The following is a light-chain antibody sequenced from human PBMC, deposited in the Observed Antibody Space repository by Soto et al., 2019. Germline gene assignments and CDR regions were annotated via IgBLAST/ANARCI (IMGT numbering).Light chain of an antibody. J-gene: IGKJ1*01. CDR2: AAF. Sequence: DIQMTHSPFSLSASVGDRVTITCRARQSSNRDLNWYQQKPGKAPNLLIYAAFTLESGVPSRFSGSGSGTEFTLTISNLQPDDFAVYYCQQCFSLPPTFGHGTKVDI. V-gene: IGKV1-39*01. CDR3: QQCFSLPPT. CDR1: QSSNRD.